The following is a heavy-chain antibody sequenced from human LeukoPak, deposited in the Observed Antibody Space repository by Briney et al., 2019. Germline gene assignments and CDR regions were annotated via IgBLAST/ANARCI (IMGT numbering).Heavy chain of an antibody. CDR3: ARDLLDNSHPLTRAPFGY. Sequence: ASVKVSCKASGYNFTNYYMHWVRQASGQGLEWMGIINPRGGSTTYAQKFQGRVTVTRDTYTSTVYMELSSLRSDDTALYYCARDLLDNSHPLTRAPFGYWGQGTLVTVSS. D-gene: IGHD3-22*01. CDR1: GYNFTNYY. V-gene: IGHV1-46*01. CDR2: INPRGGST. J-gene: IGHJ4*02.